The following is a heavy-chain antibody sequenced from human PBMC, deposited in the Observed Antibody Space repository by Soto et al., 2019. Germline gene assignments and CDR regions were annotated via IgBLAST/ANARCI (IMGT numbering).Heavy chain of an antibody. CDR1: GFTFSTHA. D-gene: IGHD3-9*01. Sequence: GGSLRLSCAASGFTFSTHAMSWVRQAPGKGLEWVSAISGSGGSTYYADFVRGRFTISRDNSKNTLFLQMNSLRAEDTAVYYCAKLDDEYDILTGYYSSFDCWGKGNLITVAS. CDR3: AKLDDEYDILTGYYSSFDC. V-gene: IGHV3-23*01. J-gene: IGHJ4*02. CDR2: ISGSGGST.